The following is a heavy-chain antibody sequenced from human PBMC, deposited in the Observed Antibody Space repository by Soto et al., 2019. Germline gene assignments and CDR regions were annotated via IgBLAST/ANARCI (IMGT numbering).Heavy chain of an antibody. J-gene: IGHJ3*02. Sequence: QVQLLESGPGLVKPSETLSLTCTVSGGSVNNYYWTWIRQVPGKGLEWIGYINENGRTNNNTALDGRLPISIDTSGNQFSLRLSSVTAADTAIYYCARDRGRVSALDIWGQGTKVTVSS. CDR1: GGSVNNYY. CDR3: ARDRGRVSALDI. V-gene: IGHV4-59*02. CDR2: INENGRT. D-gene: IGHD3-3*01.